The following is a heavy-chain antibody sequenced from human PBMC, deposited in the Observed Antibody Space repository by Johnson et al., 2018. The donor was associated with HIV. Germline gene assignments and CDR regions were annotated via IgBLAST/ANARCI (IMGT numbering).Heavy chain of an antibody. Sequence: EVQLLESGGGLIQPGRSLRLSCAASGFSFDDYAMHWVRQAPGKGLEWVSGISWNSGNIGYADSLKGRFTISRDNAKNYLYLQMNSLRPEDTALYYCAKVRIAARPTGAFDIWGQGTMVSVSS. CDR1: GFSFDDYA. V-gene: IGHV3-9*01. CDR3: AKVRIAARPTGAFDI. D-gene: IGHD6-6*01. J-gene: IGHJ3*02. CDR2: ISWNSGNI.